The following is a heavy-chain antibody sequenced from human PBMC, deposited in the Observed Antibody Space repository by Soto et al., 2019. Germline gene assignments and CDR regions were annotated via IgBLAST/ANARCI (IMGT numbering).Heavy chain of an antibody. V-gene: IGHV3-23*01. CDR3: AITSRDYYDSSGYP. D-gene: IGHD3-22*01. CDR2: ISGSGGST. J-gene: IGHJ5*02. CDR1: GFIFSNYA. Sequence: HPGGSLRLSCAASGFIFSNYAMSWVRQAPGKGLEWVSAISGSGGSTYYADSVKGRFTISRDNSKNTLFLQMNSLRAEDTAVYYCAITSRDYYDSSGYPWGQGTQVTVSS.